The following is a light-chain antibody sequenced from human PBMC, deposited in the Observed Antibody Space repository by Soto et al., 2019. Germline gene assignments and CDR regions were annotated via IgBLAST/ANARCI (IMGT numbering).Light chain of an antibody. CDR1: QSVSSS. CDR3: QQRSNGLTWK. J-gene: IGKJ1*01. Sequence: EIVLTQSSATLSLSPGERATLSCRASQSVSSSLAWYQQKPGQAPRLLISDASNRATGIPARFSGSGSGTDFPLTISSLEPEDFAVYYCQQRSNGLTWKFGQGTKVEIK. V-gene: IGKV3-11*01. CDR2: DAS.